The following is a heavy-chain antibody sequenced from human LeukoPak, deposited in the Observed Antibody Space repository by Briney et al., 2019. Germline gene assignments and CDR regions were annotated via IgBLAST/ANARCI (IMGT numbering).Heavy chain of an antibody. V-gene: IGHV3-21*01. CDR3: ARWNDFWSGYYFDY. Sequence: GGSLRLSCAASGFTFSSYSMNWVRQAPGKGLEWVSSISSSSSYIYYADSVKGRFTISRDNAKNSLYLQMNSLIAEDTAVYYCARWNDFWSGYYFDYWGQGTLVTVSS. J-gene: IGHJ4*02. D-gene: IGHD3-3*01. CDR2: ISSSSSYI. CDR1: GFTFSSYS.